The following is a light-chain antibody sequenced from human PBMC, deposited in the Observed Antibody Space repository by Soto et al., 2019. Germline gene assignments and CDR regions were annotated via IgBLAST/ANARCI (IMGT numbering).Light chain of an antibody. CDR2: AAS. CDR3: QQSYSTLPFT. J-gene: IGKJ3*01. V-gene: IGKV1-39*01. CDR1: QSISSY. Sequence: DIQMTQSPSSLSASVGDRVTITCRASQSISSYLNWYQQKPGKAPKLLIYAASSLQSGVRSRFSGSGSGTDFTLTINSLQPEDFATYYCQQSYSTLPFTFGPGTKVDIK.